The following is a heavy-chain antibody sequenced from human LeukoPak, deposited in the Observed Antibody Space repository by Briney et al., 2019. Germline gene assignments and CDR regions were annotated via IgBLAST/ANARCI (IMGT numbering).Heavy chain of an antibody. V-gene: IGHV3-30*02. D-gene: IGHD2-2*01. Sequence: GGSLRLSCAASGFTFSSYGMHWVRQAPGKGLEWVAFIRYDGSNKYYADSVKGRFTISRDNSKNTLYLQMSSLRAEDTAVYYCAKDGLVVVPAAPLGWFDPWVQGTLVTVSS. CDR3: AKDGLVVVPAAPLGWFDP. CDR2: IRYDGSNK. CDR1: GFTFSSYG. J-gene: IGHJ5*02.